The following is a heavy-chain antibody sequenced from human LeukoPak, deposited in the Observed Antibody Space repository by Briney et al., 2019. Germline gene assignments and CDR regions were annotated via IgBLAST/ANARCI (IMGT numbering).Heavy chain of an antibody. D-gene: IGHD3-10*01. V-gene: IGHV1-18*01. Sequence: ASVKVSCKASGYTFTSYGISWVRQAPGQGLEWMGWISAYNGNTNYAQKLQGRVTMTTDTSTSTAYMELRSLRSDDTAVYYCPRDLYYGSGSYSLKTRTRFDYWGQGTLVTVSS. CDR1: GYTFTSYG. CDR3: PRDLYYGSGSYSLKTRTRFDY. J-gene: IGHJ4*02. CDR2: ISAYNGNT.